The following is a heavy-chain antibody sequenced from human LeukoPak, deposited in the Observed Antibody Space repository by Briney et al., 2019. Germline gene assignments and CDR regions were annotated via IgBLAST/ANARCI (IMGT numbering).Heavy chain of an antibody. CDR3: ARDQDSGGTDYYYYGMDV. V-gene: IGHV4-31*03. J-gene: IGHJ6*02. Sequence: SETLSLTCTVSSGSISSGGYYWSWIRQHPGKGLEWIGYIYYSGSTYYNPSLKSRVTISVDTSKNQFSLKLSSVTAADTAVYYCARDQDSGGTDYYYYGMDVWGQGTTVTVSS. CDR1: SGSISSGGYY. D-gene: IGHD3-10*01. CDR2: IYYSGST.